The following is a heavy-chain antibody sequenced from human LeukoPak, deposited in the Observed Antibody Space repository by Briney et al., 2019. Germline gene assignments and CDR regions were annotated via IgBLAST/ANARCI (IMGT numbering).Heavy chain of an antibody. J-gene: IGHJ4*02. Sequence: PGGSLRLSCAASGFTFSSYAMSWVRQAPGKGLEWVSTISGSGDKTYYADSVKGRFTISRDNPKNTLYLQMNSLRVDDTAVYYCAKEPVITIFGVCDYWGQGTLVTVSS. CDR1: GFTFSSYA. D-gene: IGHD3-3*01. V-gene: IGHV3-23*01. CDR3: AKEPVITIFGVCDY. CDR2: ISGSGDKT.